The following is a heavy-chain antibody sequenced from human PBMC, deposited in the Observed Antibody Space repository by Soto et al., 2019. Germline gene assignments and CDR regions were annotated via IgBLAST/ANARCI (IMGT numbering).Heavy chain of an antibody. J-gene: IGHJ6*02. D-gene: IGHD6-19*01. V-gene: IGHV1-18*01. CDR1: GYTFTSYG. CDR3: ARIHSGWSFDYYYYGMDV. Sequence: QVKLVQSGAEVKKPGASVKVSCKASGYTFTSYGISWVRQAPGQGLEWMGWISAYNGNTNYAQKLQGRVTMTTDTSTSTAYMELRSLRSDDTAVYYCARIHSGWSFDYYYYGMDVWGQGTTVTVSS. CDR2: ISAYNGNT.